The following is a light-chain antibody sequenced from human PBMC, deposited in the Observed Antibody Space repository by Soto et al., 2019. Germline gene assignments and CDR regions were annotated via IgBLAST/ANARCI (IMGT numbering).Light chain of an antibody. V-gene: IGKV4-1*01. CDR1: QSILDRSKNKYY. CDR2: WAS. Sequence: DIVMTQSPDSLAVSLGERATFNCKSSQSILDRSKNKYYLAWYQQKSGQPPKLLIYWASLRDSGVPDRFTGSGSGTDFTLTISSLQAEDVAVYYCQQYFTFPWTFGQGTKVAI. J-gene: IGKJ1*01. CDR3: QQYFTFPWT.